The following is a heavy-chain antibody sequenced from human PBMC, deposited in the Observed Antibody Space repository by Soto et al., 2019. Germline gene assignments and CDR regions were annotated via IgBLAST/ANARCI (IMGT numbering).Heavy chain of an antibody. Sequence: GGSLRLSCAASGFTFSSYAMSWVRQAPGKGLEWFSASSGSGGSTDYADSVKGRFTISRDNSKNTLYLQMTSLRAEDTAVYYCAKDRKVQLWLHWFERWGQGTLVTVFS. CDR2: SSGSGGST. J-gene: IGHJ5*02. D-gene: IGHD5-18*01. CDR3: AKDRKVQLWLHWFER. V-gene: IGHV3-23*01. CDR1: GFTFSSYA.